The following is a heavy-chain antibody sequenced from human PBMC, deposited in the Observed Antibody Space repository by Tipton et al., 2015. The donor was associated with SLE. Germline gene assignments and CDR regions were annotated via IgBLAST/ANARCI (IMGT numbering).Heavy chain of an antibody. Sequence: SLRLSCAASGFTFSDHWMNWVRQAPGKGLEWVASINQGGSENHYVDSVRGRFTISRDNAKSTLYLQMNSLRAEDTAVYYCTRVESTSWAFDVWGQGTIVTVSS. CDR2: INQGGSEN. D-gene: IGHD2/OR15-2a*01. J-gene: IGHJ3*01. CDR3: TRVESTSWAFDV. CDR1: GFTFSDHW. V-gene: IGHV3-7*01.